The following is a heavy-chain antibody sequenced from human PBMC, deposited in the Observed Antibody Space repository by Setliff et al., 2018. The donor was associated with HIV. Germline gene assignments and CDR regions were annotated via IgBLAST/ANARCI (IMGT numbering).Heavy chain of an antibody. CDR2: IYYSGTT. D-gene: IGHD2-15*01. Sequence: SETLSLTCNVSGFSFRNSFYNWGWIRQPPGKGLEWIGTIYYSGTTYYNPSLKSRVTISVDTSNNQFSVKLTSVTPADTALYYCARGGASSKYFDSWGQGTLVTVSS. CDR1: GFSFRNSFYN. CDR3: ARGGASSKYFDS. J-gene: IGHJ4*02. V-gene: IGHV4-39*07.